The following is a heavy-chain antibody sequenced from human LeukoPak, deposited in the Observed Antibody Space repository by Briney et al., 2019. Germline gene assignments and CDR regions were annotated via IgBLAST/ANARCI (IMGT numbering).Heavy chain of an antibody. V-gene: IGHV4-39*07. CDR1: GGSISSSRYY. D-gene: IGHD4-23*01. J-gene: IGHJ4*02. CDR2: IYYSGST. Sequence: SETLSLTCTVSGGSISSSRYYWGWIRQPPGKGLEWIGSIYYSGSTYYNPSLKSRVTISVDTSKNQFSLKLSSVTAADMAVYYCARATPQWDYWGQGTLVTVSS. CDR3: ARATPQWDY.